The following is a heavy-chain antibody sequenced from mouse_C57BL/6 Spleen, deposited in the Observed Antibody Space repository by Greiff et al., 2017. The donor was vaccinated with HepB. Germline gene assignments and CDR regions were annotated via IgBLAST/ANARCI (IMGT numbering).Heavy chain of an antibody. D-gene: IGHD1-1*01. V-gene: IGHV1-64*01. Sequence: VQLQQPGAELVKPGASVKLSCKASGYTFTSYWMHWVKQRPGQGLEWIGMIHPNGGSTNYNEKFKSKATMTVDKSTSTAYMQLSSLTSEDSAVYYCASDYYGSSPGWFAYWGQGTLVTVSA. CDR2: IHPNGGST. CDR3: ASDYYGSSPGWFAY. J-gene: IGHJ3*01. CDR1: GYTFTSYW.